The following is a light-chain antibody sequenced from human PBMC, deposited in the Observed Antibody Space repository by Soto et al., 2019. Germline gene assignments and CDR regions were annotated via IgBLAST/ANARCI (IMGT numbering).Light chain of an antibody. J-gene: IGKJ4*01. V-gene: IGKV3-11*01. CDR2: DAS. CDR3: QQRTNWPPLT. CDR1: QSVGTY. Sequence: EIVLTQSPATLSLSPGDRATLSCRASQSVGTYLAWYQQKPGQPPRLLIYDASIRATGIPARFSGSGSGTDFTLTISSLEPEDFAVYYCQQRTNWPPLTFGGGTMLEIK.